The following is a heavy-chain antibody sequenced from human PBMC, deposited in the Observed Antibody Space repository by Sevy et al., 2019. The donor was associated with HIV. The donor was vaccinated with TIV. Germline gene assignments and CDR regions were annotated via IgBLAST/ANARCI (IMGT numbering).Heavy chain of an antibody. CDR1: GGSFSGYY. Sequence: SETLSLTCAVYGGSFSGYYWSWIRQPPGKGLEWIGEIKHSGGTNYNPSLKSRVTISVDTSKNQLSLKLNSLTAADTAVYYCARHCTGSSCSHAFDIWGQGTMVTVSS. D-gene: IGHD2-15*01. V-gene: IGHV4-34*01. CDR2: IKHSGGT. CDR3: ARHCTGSSCSHAFDI. J-gene: IGHJ3*02.